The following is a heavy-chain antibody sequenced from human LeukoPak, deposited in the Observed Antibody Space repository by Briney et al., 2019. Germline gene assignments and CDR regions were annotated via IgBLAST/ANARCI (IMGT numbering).Heavy chain of an antibody. V-gene: IGHV3-74*01. J-gene: IGHJ2*01. CDR2: INSDGTNT. Sequence: GGSLRLSCAASGFTFSSYWMHWVRQAPGKGLVWVSRINSDGTNTNYADSVKGRFTISRDNAKNTLYLQMNSPRAEDTAVNYCVRWTTVTTGRYFDLWGRGTLVTVSS. CDR3: VRWTTVTTGRYFDL. D-gene: IGHD4-17*01. CDR1: GFTFSSYW.